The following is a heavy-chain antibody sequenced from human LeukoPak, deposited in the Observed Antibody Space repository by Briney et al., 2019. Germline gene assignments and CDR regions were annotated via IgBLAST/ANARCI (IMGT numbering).Heavy chain of an antibody. CDR3: ARDNKVDYDFWSGYSNGDYFDY. D-gene: IGHD3-3*01. V-gene: IGHV1-2*06. Sequence: GASVKVSCKASGYTFTGYYMHWVRQAPGQGLEWMGRINPNSGGTNYAQKLQGRVTMTTDTSTSTAYMELRSLRSDDTAVYYCARDNKVDYDFWSGYSNGDYFDYWGQGTLVTVSS. CDR1: GYTFTGYY. CDR2: INPNSGGT. J-gene: IGHJ4*02.